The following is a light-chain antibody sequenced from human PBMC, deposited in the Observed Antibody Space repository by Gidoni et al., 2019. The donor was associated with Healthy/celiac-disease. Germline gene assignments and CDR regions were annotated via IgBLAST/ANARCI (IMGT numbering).Light chain of an antibody. CDR2: AAS. CDR3: QKYNSAPLT. Sequence: DIQMTQSPSSLSASVGDRVTITCRASQAISNYLAWYQQKTGKVPKLLIYAASTLQAGVPSRFSGSGSGTDYTLTISSLQPEDVATYYCQKYNSAPLTFGGGTKVEIK. CDR1: QAISNY. J-gene: IGKJ4*01. V-gene: IGKV1-27*01.